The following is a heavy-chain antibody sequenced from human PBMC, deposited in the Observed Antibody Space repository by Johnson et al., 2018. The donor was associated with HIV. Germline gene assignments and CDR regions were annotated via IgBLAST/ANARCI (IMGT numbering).Heavy chain of an antibody. J-gene: IGHJ3*01. Sequence: QEQLVESGGGVVQPGGSLRLSCAASGFTFSSYGMHWVRQAPGKGLEWVAFIRYDGSNKYYADSVKGRFTISRDNSKNTLYLQMNSLKTEDTAVYYCTTAARVIVVVIANGGDAFDFWGQGTMVTVSS. CDR2: IRYDGSNK. D-gene: IGHD2-21*01. V-gene: IGHV3-30*02. CDR1: GFTFSSYG. CDR3: TTAARVIVVVIANGGDAFDF.